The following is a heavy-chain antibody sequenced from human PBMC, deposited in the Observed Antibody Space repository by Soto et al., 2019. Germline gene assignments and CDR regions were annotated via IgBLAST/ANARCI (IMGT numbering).Heavy chain of an antibody. Sequence: EVQLVESGGGLVQPGRSLRLSCAASGFTFHDNAMHWVRQAAGKGLEWVSSISWNSGTIAYADSVKGRFTISRDNAKNSLYLQMSSLRVEDTALYYCAKDRSHSSSWNYFDYWGQGTLVTVSS. CDR1: GFTFHDNA. CDR2: ISWNSGTI. J-gene: IGHJ4*02. D-gene: IGHD6-13*01. V-gene: IGHV3-9*01. CDR3: AKDRSHSSSWNYFDY.